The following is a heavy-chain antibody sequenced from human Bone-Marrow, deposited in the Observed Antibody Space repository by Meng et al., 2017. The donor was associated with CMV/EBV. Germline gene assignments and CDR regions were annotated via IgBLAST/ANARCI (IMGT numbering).Heavy chain of an antibody. CDR1: GYTFTSYD. V-gene: IGHV1-8*03. CDR2: MNPNSGNT. CDR3: ARGTRRSGTSFDR. D-gene: IGHD2-2*01. Sequence: ASVTVSCKASGYTFTSYDINWVRQATGQGLEWMGWMNPNSGNTGYAQKFQGRVTITRNTSISTAYMEVSSLRSEDTAVYYCARGTRRSGTSFDRWGQGTLVTVSS. J-gene: IGHJ4*02.